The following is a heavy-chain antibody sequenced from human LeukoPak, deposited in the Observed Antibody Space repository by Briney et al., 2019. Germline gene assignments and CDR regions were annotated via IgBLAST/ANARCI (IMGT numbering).Heavy chain of an antibody. CDR3: AGYSVSSGLDS. J-gene: IGHJ5*01. Sequence: SETLSLTCTISGDSINSHYWSWIRRPPGKGLEWIGHIYHSGSTTYNPSLKSRVMISVDTSKKEFSLKLSSVTAADTAVYYCAGYSVSSGLDSWGQGILVTVSS. D-gene: IGHD5/OR15-5a*01. CDR1: GDSINSHY. V-gene: IGHV4-4*09. CDR2: IYHSGST.